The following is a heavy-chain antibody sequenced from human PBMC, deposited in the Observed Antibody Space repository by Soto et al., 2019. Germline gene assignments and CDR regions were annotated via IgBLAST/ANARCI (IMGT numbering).Heavy chain of an antibody. CDR2: INPNSGGT. CDR1: GYTFTGYY. Sequence: ASVQVSCKASGYTFTGYYMHWVRQAPGQGLEWMGWINPNSGGTNYAQKFQGRVTMTRDTSISTAYMELSRLRSDDTAVYYCARDFRERGFGESRLWAFESWGQGTMLTLS. J-gene: IGHJ3*02. D-gene: IGHD3-10*01. CDR3: ARDFRERGFGESRLWAFES. V-gene: IGHV1-2*02.